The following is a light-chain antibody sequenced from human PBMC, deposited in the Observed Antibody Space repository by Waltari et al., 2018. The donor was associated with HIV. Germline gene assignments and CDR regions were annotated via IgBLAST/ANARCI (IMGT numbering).Light chain of an antibody. Sequence: QTVVTQEPSLTVSPAGTVTLTCGSTTGTVTSDHHPYWFQQKPGQPPRTLIYDATDKHSWTPARFSPSFLGGKAALTLTAAQPEDEADYYCLLSYGSVRLFGGGTRLTV. CDR3: LLSYGSVRL. CDR2: DAT. V-gene: IGLV7-46*01. J-gene: IGLJ3*02. CDR1: TGTVTSDHH.